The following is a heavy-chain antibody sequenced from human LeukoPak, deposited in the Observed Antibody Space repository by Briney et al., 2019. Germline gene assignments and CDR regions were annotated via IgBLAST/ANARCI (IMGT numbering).Heavy chain of an antibody. CDR3: ARDAIDAFDI. V-gene: IGHV1-69*04. CDR1: GGTFSSYA. Sequence: SVKVSCKASGGTFSSYAISWVRQAPGQGLEWMGRIIPIFGIANYAQKFQGRVTITADKSTSTAYMELSSLRSKDTAVYYCARDAIDAFDIWGQGTMVTVSS. CDR2: IIPIFGIA. J-gene: IGHJ3*02.